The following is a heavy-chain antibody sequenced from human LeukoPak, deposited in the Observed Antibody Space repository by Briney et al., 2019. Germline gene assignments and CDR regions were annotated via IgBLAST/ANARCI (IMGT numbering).Heavy chain of an antibody. Sequence: GGSLRLSCAASGFTFSDYYMSWVGQAPGKGLEGVSYISRSSSEKNYADSVRGRFTISRDNAKNSLYLQMNSLRAEDTAMYYCARGLTTVTSLASSWGQGTLVTVSS. V-gene: IGHV3-11*05. CDR3: ARGLTTVTSLASS. J-gene: IGHJ5*02. D-gene: IGHD4-17*01. CDR1: GFTFSDYY. CDR2: ISRSSSEK.